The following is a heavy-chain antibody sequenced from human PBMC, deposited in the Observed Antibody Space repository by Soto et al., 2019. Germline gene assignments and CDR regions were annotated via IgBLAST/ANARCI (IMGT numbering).Heavy chain of an antibody. J-gene: IGHJ3*02. Sequence: EVQLVESGGGLVQPGGSLRLSCAASGFTFSSYWMTWVRQVPGKGLEWVAYINPDGSAKSYASSVKGRFTLSRDNAKNPLYLQMNILRAEETAVYYCAKPHTGNVAFHIWGQGTMVTVSS. D-gene: IGHD4-4*01. CDR3: AKPHTGNVAFHI. CDR1: GFTFSSYW. CDR2: INPDGSAK. V-gene: IGHV3-7*01.